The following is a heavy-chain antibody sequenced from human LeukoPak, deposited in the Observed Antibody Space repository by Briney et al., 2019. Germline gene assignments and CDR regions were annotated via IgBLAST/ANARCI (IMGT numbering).Heavy chain of an antibody. CDR1: GGTFSSYA. J-gene: IGHJ5*02. CDR3: ARDPNPSPYCGGDCYSGTDNWFDP. D-gene: IGHD2-21*02. V-gene: IGHV1-46*01. CDR2: INPSGGST. Sequence: EASVTVSCTASGGTFSSYAISWVRQAPGQGLEWMGIINPSGGSTSYAQKFQGRVTMTRDTSTSTVYMELSSLRSEDTAVYYCARDPNPSPYCGGDCYSGTDNWFDPWGQGTLVTVSS.